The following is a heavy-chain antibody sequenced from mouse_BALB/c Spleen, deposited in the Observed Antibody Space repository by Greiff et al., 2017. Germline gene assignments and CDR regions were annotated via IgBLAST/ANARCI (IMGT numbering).Heavy chain of an antibody. CDR2: ISSGSSTI. CDR3: AREGTTAYPYYFDY. J-gene: IGHJ2*01. CDR1: GFTFSSFG. V-gene: IGHV5-17*02. D-gene: IGHD1-2*01. Sequence: EVMLVESGGGLVQPGGSRKLSCAASGFTFSSFGMHWVRQAPEKGLEWVAYISSGSSTIYYADTVKGRFTISRDNPKNTLFLQMTSLRSEDTAMYYCAREGTTAYPYYFDYWGQGTTLTVSS.